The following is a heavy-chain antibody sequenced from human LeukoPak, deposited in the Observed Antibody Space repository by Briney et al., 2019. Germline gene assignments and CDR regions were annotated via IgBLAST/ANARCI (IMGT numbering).Heavy chain of an antibody. CDR1: GDSISSYY. CDR2: IYYSGST. V-gene: IGHV4-59*01. D-gene: IGHD3-10*01. Sequence: PSETLSLTCNVSGDSISSYYWSWIRQPPGKGLEWIGYIYYSGSTNYNPSLNSRVTISVDTSKNQFPLKLSSVTAADTAVYYCARGSPNYGSGSYLPYWGQGTLVTVSS. CDR3: ARGSPNYGSGSYLPY. J-gene: IGHJ4*02.